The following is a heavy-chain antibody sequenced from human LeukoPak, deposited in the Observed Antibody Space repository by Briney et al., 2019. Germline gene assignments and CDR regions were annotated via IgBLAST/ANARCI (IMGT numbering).Heavy chain of an antibody. D-gene: IGHD4-17*01. CDR1: GFNFRAYW. J-gene: IGHJ4*02. Sequence: GGSLRLSCTTSGFNFRAYWMGWVRQAPGKGLERVAQIKDDGTEKFYLDSLRGRFTISRDNSKDSLYLHINSLRAEDTAVYYCTRERLYGASALDYWGQGTVVTVSS. CDR3: TRERLYGASALDY. V-gene: IGHV3-7*01. CDR2: IKDDGTEK.